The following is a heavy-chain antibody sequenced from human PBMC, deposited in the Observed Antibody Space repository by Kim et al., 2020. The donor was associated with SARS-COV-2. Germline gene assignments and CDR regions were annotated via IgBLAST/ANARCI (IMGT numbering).Heavy chain of an antibody. CDR1: GFTFDDYA. CDR2: ISGDGGST. CDR3: AKDMSDFWSGYYQYPDAFDI. V-gene: IGHV3-43*02. Sequence: GGSLRLSCAASGFTFDDYAMHWVRQAPGKGLEWVSLISGDGGSTYYADSVKGRFTISRDNSKNSLYLQMNSLRTEDTALYYCAKDMSDFWSGYYQYPDAFDIWGQGTMVTVSS. J-gene: IGHJ3*02. D-gene: IGHD3-3*01.